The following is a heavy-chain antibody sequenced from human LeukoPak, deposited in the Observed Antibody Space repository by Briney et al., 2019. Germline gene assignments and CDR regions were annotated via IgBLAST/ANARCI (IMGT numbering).Heavy chain of an antibody. CDR3: ARELFVFDY. V-gene: IGHV3-23*01. J-gene: IGHJ4*02. CDR1: GFTFDNFA. Sequence: PGGSLRLSCTPSGFTFDNFAMTWVRQAPGKGLEWVSEITGSGGSTYYADSVKGRFTISRDNSKNTLYLQMNSLRAEDTAIYYCARELFVFDYWGQGTLVTVSS. CDR2: ITGSGGST. D-gene: IGHD3-10*01.